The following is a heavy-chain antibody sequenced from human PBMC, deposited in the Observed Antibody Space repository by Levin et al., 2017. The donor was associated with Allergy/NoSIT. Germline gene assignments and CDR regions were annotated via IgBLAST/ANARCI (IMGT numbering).Heavy chain of an antibody. CDR1: GFTFSDYY. D-gene: IGHD3-10*01. CDR2: ISSSSSYT. Sequence: PGGSLRLSCAASGFTFSDYYMSWIRQAPGKGLEWVSYISSSSSYTNYADSVKGRFTISRDNAKNSLYLQMNSLRAEDTAVYYCARGQETSHYYGSGSLNWFDPWGQGTLVTVSS. J-gene: IGHJ5*02. V-gene: IGHV3-11*05. CDR3: ARGQETSHYYGSGSLNWFDP.